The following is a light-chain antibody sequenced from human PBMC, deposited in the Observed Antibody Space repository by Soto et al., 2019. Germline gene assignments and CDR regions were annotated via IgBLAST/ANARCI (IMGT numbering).Light chain of an antibody. Sequence: EIVMTRSPATLFVSPGERATLSCRASQSVGSNLAWYQQKPGQAPSLLIYGASTRATGFPARFSGSGSGTEFTLTISSLKSEDFEVYYCQQYNKWPLTFGGGTKVDIK. CDR2: GAS. CDR1: QSVGSN. V-gene: IGKV3-15*01. CDR3: QQYNKWPLT. J-gene: IGKJ4*01.